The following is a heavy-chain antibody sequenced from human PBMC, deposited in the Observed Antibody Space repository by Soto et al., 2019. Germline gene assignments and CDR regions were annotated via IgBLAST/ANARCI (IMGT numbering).Heavy chain of an antibody. V-gene: IGHV4-39*01. D-gene: IGHD1-1*01. Sequence: TLSLTCTVSGGSISSSSYYWGWIRQPPGKGLEWIGSIYYSGSTYYNPSLKSRVTISVDTSKNQFSLQLNSVTPEDTAVYYCARAYPKYRSWNLDYFDYWGQGTLVTVSS. J-gene: IGHJ4*02. CDR3: ARAYPKYRSWNLDYFDY. CDR1: GGSISSSSYY. CDR2: IYYSGST.